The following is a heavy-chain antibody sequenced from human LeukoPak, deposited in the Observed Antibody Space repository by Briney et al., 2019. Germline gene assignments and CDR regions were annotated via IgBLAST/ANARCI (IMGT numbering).Heavy chain of an antibody. V-gene: IGHV3-30*07. CDR2: ISYDGSNK. CDR1: GFTFSSYA. CDR3: ARGDQGNYYYGMDV. Sequence: PGGSLRLSCAASGFTFSSYAMHWVRQAPGKGLEWVAVISYDGSNKYYADSVKGRFTISRDNSKNTLYLQMNSLRAEDTAVYYCARGDQGNYYYGMDVWGQGTTVTVSS. J-gene: IGHJ6*02. D-gene: IGHD2-2*01.